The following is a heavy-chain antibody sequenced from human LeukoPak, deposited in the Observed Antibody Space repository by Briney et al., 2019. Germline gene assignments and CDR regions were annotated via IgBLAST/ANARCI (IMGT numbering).Heavy chain of an antibody. J-gene: IGHJ3*02. CDR2: INHSGST. CDR1: GGSFSGYY. V-gene: IGHV4-34*01. CDR3: AREKVRGAIGPFYAFDI. D-gene: IGHD3-10*01. Sequence: PSETLSLTCAVYGGSFSGYYWSWIRQPPGKGLEWIGEINHSGSTNYNPSLKSRVTISVDTSKNQFSLRLSSVIAADTAVYYCAREKVRGAIGPFYAFDIWGQGTMVTVSS.